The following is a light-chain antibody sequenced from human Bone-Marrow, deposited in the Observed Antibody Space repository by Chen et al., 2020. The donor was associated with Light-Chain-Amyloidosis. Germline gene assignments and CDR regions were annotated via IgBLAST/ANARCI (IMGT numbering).Light chain of an antibody. V-gene: IGLV2-14*01. J-gene: IGLJ1*01. CDR2: EVT. CDR1: SSDVGGDNH. Sequence: QSALTQPASVSGSPGQSITISCTGTSSDVGGDNHVSWYQQHPDKAPKLMIYEVTNRPSWVPDRSSGSKSDNWASLTISGLQTEDEADYFCSSYTITNTLVFGSGTRVTVL. CDR3: SSYTITNTLV.